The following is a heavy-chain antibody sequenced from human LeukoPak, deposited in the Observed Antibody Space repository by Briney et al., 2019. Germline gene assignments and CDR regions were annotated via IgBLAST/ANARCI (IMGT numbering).Heavy chain of an antibody. CDR1: GGSISSYY. CDR3: ARGAAAGMDY. J-gene: IGHJ4*02. V-gene: IGHV4-59*08. Sequence: PSETLSLTCTVSGGSISSYYWSWIRQPPGKGLEWIGYIYYSGSTCYNPSLKSRVTISVDTSKNQFSLKLSSVTAADTAVYYCARGAAAGMDYWGQGTLVTVSS. CDR2: IYYSGST. D-gene: IGHD6-13*01.